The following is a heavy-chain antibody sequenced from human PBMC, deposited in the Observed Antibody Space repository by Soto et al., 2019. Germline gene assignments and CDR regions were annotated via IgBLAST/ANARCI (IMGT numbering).Heavy chain of an antibody. J-gene: IGHJ4*02. Sequence: SVKVSCKASGYTFTSYGISWVRQAPGQGLEWMGGISAIIGKANYAQKFQGRVTITTDESTSTAYMELSSLRSEDTAVYYCARSYYYDSSGYLFDYWGQGTLVTVSS. V-gene: IGHV1-69*05. D-gene: IGHD3-22*01. CDR1: GYTFTSYG. CDR2: ISAIIGKA. CDR3: ARSYYYDSSGYLFDY.